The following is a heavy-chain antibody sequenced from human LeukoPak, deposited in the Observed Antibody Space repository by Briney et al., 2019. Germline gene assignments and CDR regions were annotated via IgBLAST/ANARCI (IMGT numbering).Heavy chain of an antibody. Sequence: PSETLSLTCTVSGGSISSYYWSWIRQPPGKGLERIGYIYYSGSTNYNPSLKSRVTISVDTSKNQFSLKLSSVTAADTAVYYCARLFAGYQDYWGQGTLVTVSS. D-gene: IGHD3-10*02. CDR3: ARLFAGYQDY. J-gene: IGHJ4*02. CDR1: GGSISSYY. V-gene: IGHV4-59*01. CDR2: IYYSGST.